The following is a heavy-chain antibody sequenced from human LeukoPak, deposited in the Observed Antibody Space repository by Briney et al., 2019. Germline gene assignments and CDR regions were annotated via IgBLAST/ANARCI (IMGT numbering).Heavy chain of an antibody. CDR1: GFTFSSYA. J-gene: IGHJ2*01. D-gene: IGHD3-9*01. V-gene: IGHV3-9*01. Sequence: GGSLRLSCAASGFTFSSYAMSWVRQAPGKGLEGVSGISWNSGSIGYADSVKGRFTISRDNAKNSLYLQMNSLRAEDTALYYCAKDFYDILTGPFDLWGRGTLVTVSS. CDR3: AKDFYDILTGPFDL. CDR2: ISWNSGSI.